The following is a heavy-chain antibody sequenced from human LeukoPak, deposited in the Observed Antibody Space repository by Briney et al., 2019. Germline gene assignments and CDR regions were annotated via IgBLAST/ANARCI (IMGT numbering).Heavy chain of an antibody. D-gene: IGHD6-19*01. J-gene: IGHJ6*02. CDR2: ISAYNGNT. CDR3: AREEGIAVAGNYYYGMDV. V-gene: IGHV1-18*01. Sequence: ASLKVSCKASGYTFTGYGISWVRQAPGQGLEWMGWISAYNGNTNYAQKLQGRVTMTTDTSTSTAYMELRSLRSDDTAVYYCAREEGIAVAGNYYYGMDVWGQGTTVTVSS. CDR1: GYTFTGYG.